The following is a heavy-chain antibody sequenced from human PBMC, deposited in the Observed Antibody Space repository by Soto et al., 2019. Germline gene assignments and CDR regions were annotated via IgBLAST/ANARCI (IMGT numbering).Heavy chain of an antibody. V-gene: IGHV4-39*07. D-gene: IGHD3-22*01. CDR1: GGSISSSSYY. CDR3: ARGITMIVVHYYYGMDV. CDR2: IYHSGST. Sequence: SETLSLTCTVSGGSISSSSYYWGWIRQPPGKGLEWIGEIYHSGSTNYNPSLKSRVTISVDKSKNQFSLKLSSVTAADTAVYYCARGITMIVVHYYYGMDVWGQGTTVTVSS. J-gene: IGHJ6*02.